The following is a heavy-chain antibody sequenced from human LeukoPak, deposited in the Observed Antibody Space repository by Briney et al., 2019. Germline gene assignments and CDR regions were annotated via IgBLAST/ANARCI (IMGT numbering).Heavy chain of an antibody. Sequence: SETLSLTCTVPGGSISSYYWSWIRQPPGKGLEWIGYIYYSGSTNYNPSLKSRVTISVDTSKNQFSLKLSSVTAADTAVYYCARSNGGDFDYWGQGTLVTVSS. CDR3: ARSNGGDFDY. V-gene: IGHV4-59*08. J-gene: IGHJ4*02. CDR1: GGSISSYY. CDR2: IYYSGST.